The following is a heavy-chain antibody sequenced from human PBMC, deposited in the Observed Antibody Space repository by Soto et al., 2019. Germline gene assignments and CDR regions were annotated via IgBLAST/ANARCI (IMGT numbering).Heavy chain of an antibody. D-gene: IGHD3-10*01. V-gene: IGHV3-9*01. CDR1: GFTFRDYY. CDR2: ISWNSGSI. CDR3: AKDAITMVRGVISYYGMDV. J-gene: IGHJ6*02. Sequence: GGSLRLSCAASGFTFRDYYMSWIRQAPGKGLEWISYISWNSGSIGYADSVKGRFTISRDNAKNSLYLQMNSLRAEDTALYYCAKDAITMVRGVISYYGMDVWGQGTTVTVSS.